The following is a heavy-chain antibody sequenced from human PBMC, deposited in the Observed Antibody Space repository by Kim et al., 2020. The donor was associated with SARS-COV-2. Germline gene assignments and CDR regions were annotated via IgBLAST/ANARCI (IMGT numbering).Heavy chain of an antibody. CDR2: ISYDGSNK. J-gene: IGHJ4*02. D-gene: IGHD3-9*01. CDR1: GFTFSSYG. CDR3: AKDLGYDILTDLDY. V-gene: IGHV3-30*18. Sequence: GGSLRLSCAASGFTFSSYGMHWVRQAPGKGLEWVAVISYDGSNKYYADSVKGRFTISRDNSKNTLYLQMNSLRAGDTAVYYCAKDLGYDILTDLDYWGQGTLVTVSS.